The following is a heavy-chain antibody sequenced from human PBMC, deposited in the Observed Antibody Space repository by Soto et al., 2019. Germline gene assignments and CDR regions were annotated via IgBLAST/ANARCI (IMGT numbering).Heavy chain of an antibody. V-gene: IGHV4-39*01. CDR3: ATYETVTIFAFDI. CDR2: IYYSGST. CDR1: GGSINSGSYW. D-gene: IGHD4-17*01. J-gene: IGHJ3*02. Sequence: SETLSLTCSVSGGSINSGSYWWAWIRQPPGKGLEWIASIYYSGSTFYNPSLKSRVTISLDTSKNQFSLRLTSLTAADAAVYYCATYETVTIFAFDIWGHGTKVTVSS.